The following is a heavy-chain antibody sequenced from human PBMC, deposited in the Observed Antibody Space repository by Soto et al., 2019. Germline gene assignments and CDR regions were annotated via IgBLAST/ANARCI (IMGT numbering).Heavy chain of an antibody. CDR1: GGTFYTYT. J-gene: IGHJ4*02. CDR2: ITPIYPTT. D-gene: IGHD5-18*01. Sequence: SVKVSCKASGGTFYTYTFSWVRQAPGQGLEWMGSITPIYPTTNYAEKFQGRLTVTADGSTNTAYMELNSLTSEDTAVYYCARIPRYSFPTSDDLDSWGQGALVTVSS. V-gene: IGHV1-69*13. CDR3: ARIPRYSFPTSDDLDS.